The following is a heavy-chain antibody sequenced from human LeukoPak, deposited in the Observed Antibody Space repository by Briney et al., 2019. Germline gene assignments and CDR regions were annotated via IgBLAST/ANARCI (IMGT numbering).Heavy chain of an antibody. J-gene: IGHJ3*02. CDR2: ISAYNGNT. CDR1: GYTFTSYG. Sequence: ASVKVSCKASGYTFTSYGISWVRQAPGQGLEWMGWISAYNGNTNYAQKLQGRVTMTTDTSTSTAYMELRSLRSDDTAVYYCARVPYDSSGYYYVTLDAFDIWGQGTMVTVSS. V-gene: IGHV1-18*01. D-gene: IGHD3-22*01. CDR3: ARVPYDSSGYYYVTLDAFDI.